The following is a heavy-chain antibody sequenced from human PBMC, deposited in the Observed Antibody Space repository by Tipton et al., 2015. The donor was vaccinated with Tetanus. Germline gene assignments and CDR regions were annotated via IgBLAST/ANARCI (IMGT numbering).Heavy chain of an antibody. CDR2: SHFSGSS. Sequence: TLSLTCTVSGDSITSSSSYWGWIRQPPGKGLEWIGTSHFSGSSYYNPSLKSRVSISVDTSKNHFSLGLTSVTAADTAVYYCARAEAIFGVVIRFGWFDPWGQGTLVTVSS. J-gene: IGHJ5*02. CDR3: ARAEAIFGVVIRFGWFDP. V-gene: IGHV4-39*02. CDR1: GDSITSSSSY. D-gene: IGHD3-3*01.